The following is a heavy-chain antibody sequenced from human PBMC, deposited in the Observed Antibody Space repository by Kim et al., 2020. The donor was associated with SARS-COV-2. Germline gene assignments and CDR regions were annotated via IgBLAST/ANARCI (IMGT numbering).Heavy chain of an antibody. CDR3: ARTDFAAAGNY. D-gene: IGHD6-13*01. Sequence: GGSLRLSCAASGFIFSSYWMTWVRQAPGKELEWVANIKPDGSETYCVDSVKGRFTVSRDNAKNSLSLQMNSLRAEDTAVYYCARTDFAAAGNYWGQGTLVTVSS. CDR2: IKPDGSET. V-gene: IGHV3-7*03. J-gene: IGHJ4*02. CDR1: GFIFSSYW.